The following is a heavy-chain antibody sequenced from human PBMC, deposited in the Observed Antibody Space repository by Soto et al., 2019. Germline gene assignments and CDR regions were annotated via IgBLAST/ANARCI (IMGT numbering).Heavy chain of an antibody. J-gene: IGHJ6*02. Sequence: ASVKVACQASGYTYTSYGIGWVRQAPGQGLEWMGIINPYGGNTSYAQKFQGRVTMTRDTSTSTVYMELSSLRSEDTAVYYCARDNSIAAAGNGMDVWGQGTTVTSP. CDR2: INPYGGNT. V-gene: IGHV1-46*01. CDR3: ARDNSIAAAGNGMDV. CDR1: GYTYTSYG. D-gene: IGHD6-13*01.